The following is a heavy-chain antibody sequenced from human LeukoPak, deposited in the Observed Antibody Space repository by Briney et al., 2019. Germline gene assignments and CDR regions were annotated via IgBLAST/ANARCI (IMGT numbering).Heavy chain of an antibody. CDR1: GFTFSSYW. CDR3: ARDRPHNWFDP. J-gene: IGHJ5*02. CDR2: IDIDGSST. V-gene: IGHV3-74*01. Sequence: PGGSLRLSCAASGFTFSSYWMHWVRQAPGKGLVWVSRIDIDGSSTTYADSVKGRFTISRDNAKNTLYLQMNNLRAEDTAVYCCARDRPHNWFDPWGQGTLVTVSS.